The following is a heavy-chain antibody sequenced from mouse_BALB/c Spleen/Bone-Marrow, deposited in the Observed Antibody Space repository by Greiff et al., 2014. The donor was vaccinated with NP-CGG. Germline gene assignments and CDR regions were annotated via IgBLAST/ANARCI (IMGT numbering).Heavy chain of an antibody. V-gene: IGHV2-9*02. J-gene: IGHJ2*01. CDR1: GFSLTSYG. Sequence: VQLQESGPGLVAPSQSLSITCTVSGFSLTSYGVHWVRQPPGKGLEWLGVIGIGGSTNYNSALMSRLSISKDNSMSQVFLKMNSLQTDDTAMYYCARASYYYGSRYDYWGQGTTLTVSS. CDR2: IGIGGST. D-gene: IGHD1-1*01. CDR3: ARASYYYGSRYDY.